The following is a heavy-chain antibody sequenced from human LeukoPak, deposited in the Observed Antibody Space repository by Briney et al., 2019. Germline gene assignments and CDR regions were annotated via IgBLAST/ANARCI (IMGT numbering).Heavy chain of an antibody. CDR3: ARETPRRGETRDGYR. V-gene: IGHV3-30*19. Sequence: PGGSLRLSCAASGFIFSDFGLHWVRQAPGKGLEWVAFISLDGSEEFYTDSVKGRFTISRDTSKNTLYLQMNSLRAEDTAVYYCARETPRRGETRDGYRWGQGTLVTVSS. D-gene: IGHD5-24*01. J-gene: IGHJ4*02. CDR2: ISLDGSEE. CDR1: GFIFSDFG.